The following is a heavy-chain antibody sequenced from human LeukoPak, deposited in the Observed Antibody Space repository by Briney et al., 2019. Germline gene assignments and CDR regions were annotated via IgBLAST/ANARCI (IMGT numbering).Heavy chain of an antibody. V-gene: IGHV4-39*01. CDR2: FYYSGST. D-gene: IGHD3-22*01. CDR3: ASMGKYYYDSSGYYRRDY. J-gene: IGHJ4*02. Sequence: PSETLSLTCTVSGGSISSSSCYWGWIRQPPGKGLEWIGSFYYSGSTYYNPSLKSRVTISVDTSKNQFSLKLSSVTAADTAVYYCASMGKYYYDSSGYYRRDYWGQGTLVTVSS. CDR1: GGSISSSSCY.